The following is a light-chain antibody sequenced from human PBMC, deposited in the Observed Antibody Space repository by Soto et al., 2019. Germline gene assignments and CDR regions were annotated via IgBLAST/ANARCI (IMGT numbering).Light chain of an antibody. CDR2: DAS. V-gene: IGKV3-11*01. J-gene: IGKJ3*01. CDR3: QQRSS. Sequence: EIVLTQSPATLSLSPGERATLSSRASQSVSSYLAWYQQKPGQAPRLLIYDASNRATGIPARFSGSGSGTDFTLTISSLEPEDFSVYYCQQRSSFGPGPKVDIK. CDR1: QSVSSY.